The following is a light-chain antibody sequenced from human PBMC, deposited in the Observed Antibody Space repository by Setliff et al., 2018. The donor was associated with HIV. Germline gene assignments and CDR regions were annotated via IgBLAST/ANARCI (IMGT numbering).Light chain of an antibody. J-gene: IGLJ1*01. Sequence: QSVLTQSASVSGSPGQSITISCTGTSSDIGDYNFVSWYQQHPGKAPKLMIYDVSKRPSGVPDRFSGSKSGNTASLTVSGLQAEDEADYYCTSYTGSNNFGVFGTGTKVTV. CDR3: TSYTGSNNFGV. CDR2: DVS. V-gene: IGLV2-8*01. CDR1: SSDIGDYNF.